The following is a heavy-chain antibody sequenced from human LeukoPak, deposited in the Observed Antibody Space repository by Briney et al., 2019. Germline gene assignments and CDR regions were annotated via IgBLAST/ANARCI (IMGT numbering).Heavy chain of an antibody. CDR3: ARGPGSTGGAYVGDY. D-gene: IGHD4-23*01. Sequence: GRSLRLSCAASGFTFSNHWMHWVRQVPGKGLVWVSRTDGGASSTSYADAVKGRFFISRDNGKSTLYLQMNSLRVEDTAVYYCARGPGSTGGAYVGDYWGHGTLVTVSS. J-gene: IGHJ4*03. CDR2: TDGGASST. CDR1: GFTFSNHW. V-gene: IGHV3-74*01.